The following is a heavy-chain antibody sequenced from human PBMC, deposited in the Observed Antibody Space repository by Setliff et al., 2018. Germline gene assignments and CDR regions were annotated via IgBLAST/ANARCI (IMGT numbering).Heavy chain of an antibody. CDR3: ARTCSGSTCHAGLDY. V-gene: IGHV3-33*08. Sequence: PGGSLRLSCAASGFTFSTYRFHWVRQAPGKGLEWVAVIWHDGGEKYYADSVKGRFTISRDNSKNPLYLQMNSLSAEDTAVYYCARTCSGSTCHAGLDYWGQGTLVTVSS. CDR2: IWHDGGEK. J-gene: IGHJ4*02. CDR1: GFTFSTYR. D-gene: IGHD6-19*01.